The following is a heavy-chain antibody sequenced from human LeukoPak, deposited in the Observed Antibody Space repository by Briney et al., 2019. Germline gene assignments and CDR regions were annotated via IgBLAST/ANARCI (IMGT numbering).Heavy chain of an antibody. Sequence: SETLSLTCTVSGGSISSSSYYWGWIRQPPGKGLEWIGSIYYSGSTYYNPSLKSRVTISVDTSKNQFSLKLSSVTAADTAVYYCARGSGEDYYDSSGTNYFDYWGQGTLVTVSS. D-gene: IGHD3-22*01. V-gene: IGHV4-39*07. CDR3: ARGSGEDYYDSSGTNYFDY. CDR1: GGSISSSSYY. J-gene: IGHJ4*02. CDR2: IYYSGST.